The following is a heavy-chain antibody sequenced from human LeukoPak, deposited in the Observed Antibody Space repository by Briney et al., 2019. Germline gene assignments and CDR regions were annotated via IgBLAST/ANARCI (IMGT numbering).Heavy chain of an antibody. CDR1: GGSISSYY. CDR3: ARLEGFGWFDP. Sequence: SETLSLTCTVSGGSISSYYWSWIRQPPGKGLEWIGYIYYRGSTNYNPSLKSRVTISVDTSKNQFSLKLSSVTAADTAVYYCARLEGFGWFDPWGQGTLVTVSS. CDR2: IYYRGST. D-gene: IGHD3-10*01. V-gene: IGHV4-59*08. J-gene: IGHJ5*02.